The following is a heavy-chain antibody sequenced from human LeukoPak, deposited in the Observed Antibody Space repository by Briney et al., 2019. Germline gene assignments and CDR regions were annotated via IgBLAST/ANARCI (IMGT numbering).Heavy chain of an antibody. CDR2: IYYSGST. CDR1: GGSISSYY. CDR3: ARDGYGGNPAHYDDFDI. V-gene: IGHV4-59*01. J-gene: IGHJ3*02. Sequence: PSETLSLTCTVSGGSISSYYWSWIRQPPGKGLEWIGYIYYSGSTNYNPSLKSRVTISVDTSKNQFSLKLSSVTAADTAVYYCARDGYGGNPAHYDDFDIWGQGTMVSVSS. D-gene: IGHD4-23*01.